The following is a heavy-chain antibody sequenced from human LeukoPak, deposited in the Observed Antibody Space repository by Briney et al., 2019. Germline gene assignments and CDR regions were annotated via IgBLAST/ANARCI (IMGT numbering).Heavy chain of an antibody. D-gene: IGHD4-23*01. Sequence: GGSLRLSCAASGFTFSSYSMNWVRQAPGKELEWVSSISSSSSYIYYADSVKGRFTISRDNAKNSLYLQMNSLRAEDTAVYYCAREDDYGGNSEGGYWGQGTLVTVSS. V-gene: IGHV3-21*01. J-gene: IGHJ4*02. CDR2: ISSSSSYI. CDR1: GFTFSSYS. CDR3: AREDDYGGNSEGGY.